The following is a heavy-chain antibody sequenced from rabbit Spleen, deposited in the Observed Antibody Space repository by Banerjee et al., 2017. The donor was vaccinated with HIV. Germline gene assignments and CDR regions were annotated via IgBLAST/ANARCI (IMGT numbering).Heavy chain of an antibody. CDR2: INAITGKP. J-gene: IGHJ3*01. Sequence: QEQLVESGGGLVQPEGLLTLTCTASGFTISSSYWMCWVRQAPGKGLEWIACINAITGKPVYANWAKGRSTFSKISSTTVTLQMTRLTAADTATYFCARDTGSSFSTYGMDLWGQGTLVTVS. CDR3: ARDTGSSFSTYGMDL. D-gene: IGHD8-1*01. CDR1: GFTISSSYW. V-gene: IGHV1S45*01.